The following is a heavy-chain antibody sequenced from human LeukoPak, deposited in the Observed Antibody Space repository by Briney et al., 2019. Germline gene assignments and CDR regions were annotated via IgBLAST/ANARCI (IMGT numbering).Heavy chain of an antibody. CDR1: GVTFNTDW. Sequence: GGTLRLSCAASGVTFNTDWMTWGRQAPGKGLEWRANIKQDGNEKYYVDSVKGRFTISRDNAKNSLYLQMNSLRAEDTAVYYCARARLAVAGTPFDYWGQGTLVTVSS. J-gene: IGHJ4*02. D-gene: IGHD6-19*01. CDR2: IKQDGNEK. CDR3: ARARLAVAGTPFDY. V-gene: IGHV3-7*04.